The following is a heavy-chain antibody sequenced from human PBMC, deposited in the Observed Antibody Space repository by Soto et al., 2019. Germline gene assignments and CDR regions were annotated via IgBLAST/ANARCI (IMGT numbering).Heavy chain of an antibody. J-gene: IGHJ4*02. V-gene: IGHV3-33*01. Sequence: QVQLVESGGGVVQPGRSLRLSCAGSGFTFSTYGIHWVRQAPGKGLEWVAVVWYDGSYKYYADSVKGRFTISRDNSKDTVYLQMNSLSAEDTAVYYCARDLHHYFDYWGQGTLVTVSS. CDR2: VWYDGSYK. D-gene: IGHD4-4*01. CDR1: GFTFSTYG. CDR3: ARDLHHYFDY.